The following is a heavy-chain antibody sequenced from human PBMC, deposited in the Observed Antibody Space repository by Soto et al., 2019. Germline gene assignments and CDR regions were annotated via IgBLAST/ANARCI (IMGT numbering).Heavy chain of an antibody. V-gene: IGHV3-33*01. D-gene: IGHD1-1*01. CDR2: IWYDGSNK. CDR3: ARDVEGEGAFFDY. CDR1: GFTFSSYG. J-gene: IGHJ4*02. Sequence: QVQLVESGGGVVQPGRSLRLSCAASGFTFSSYGMHWVRQAPGKGLEWVAVIWYDGSNKYYADSVKGRFTISRDNSKNTLYLQMNSLRAEDTAVYYCARDVEGEGAFFDYWGQGTLVTVSS.